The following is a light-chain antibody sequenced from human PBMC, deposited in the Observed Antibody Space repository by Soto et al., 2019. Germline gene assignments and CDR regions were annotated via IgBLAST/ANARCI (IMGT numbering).Light chain of an antibody. CDR3: CSYAGSSTSWV. J-gene: IGLJ3*02. CDR2: EDS. V-gene: IGLV2-23*01. Sequence: QSALTQPASVSGSPGQSITISCTGTSSDAGNYNFVSWYQQHPGKAPKVIIYEDSTQPSGVSNRISGSKSGNTASLTISGLQAEYEADYYCCSYAGSSTSWVFGGGTQLTVL. CDR1: SSDAGNYNF.